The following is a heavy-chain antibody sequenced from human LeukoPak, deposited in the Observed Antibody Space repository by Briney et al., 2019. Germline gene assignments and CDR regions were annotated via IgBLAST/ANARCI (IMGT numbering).Heavy chain of an antibody. CDR1: GYSFTSYW. CDR2: IYPGDSDT. V-gene: IGHV5-51*01. CDR3: ARLLYCGGDCYSNWFDP. J-gene: IGHJ5*02. Sequence: GESLKISCKGSGYSFTSYWIGWVRQMPGKGLEWMGIIYPGDSDTRYSPSFQGQVTISADKSISTAYLQWSSLKASDTAMYYCARLLYCGGDCYSNWFDPWGQGTLVTVSS. D-gene: IGHD2-21*02.